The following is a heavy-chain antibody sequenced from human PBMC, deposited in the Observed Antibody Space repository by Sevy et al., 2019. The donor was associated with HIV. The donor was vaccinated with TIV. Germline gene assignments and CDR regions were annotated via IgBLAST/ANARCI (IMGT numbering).Heavy chain of an antibody. CDR1: GFSFSDYY. J-gene: IGHJ6*02. CDR2: ISRSGNTI. Sequence: GGSLRLSCAASGFSFSDYYMSWIRQAPGKGLEWVSLISRSGNTIYYADSVKGRFTISRDNAKNSLYLQMNSLRVEDTAVYYCARDTYSGSGTYSQTNYYYGMDVWGQGTTVTVSS. D-gene: IGHD3-10*01. V-gene: IGHV3-11*04. CDR3: ARDTYSGSGTYSQTNYYYGMDV.